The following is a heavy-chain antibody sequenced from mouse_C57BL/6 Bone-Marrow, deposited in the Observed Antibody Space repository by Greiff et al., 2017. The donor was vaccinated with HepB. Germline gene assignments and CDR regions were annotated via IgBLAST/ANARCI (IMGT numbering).Heavy chain of an antibody. CDR1: GFNFTDYY. CDR2: IRNKANGYTT. CDR3: ARSKSFHYYGSSPPFDY. D-gene: IGHD1-1*01. V-gene: IGHV7-3*01. J-gene: IGHJ2*01. Sequence: EVQVVESGGGLVQPGGSLSLSCAASGFNFTDYYMSWVRQPPGKALEWLGFIRNKANGYTTEYSASVKGRFTISRDNSQSILDLQMNALRAEDSATYYCARSKSFHYYGSSPPFDYWGQGTTLTVSS.